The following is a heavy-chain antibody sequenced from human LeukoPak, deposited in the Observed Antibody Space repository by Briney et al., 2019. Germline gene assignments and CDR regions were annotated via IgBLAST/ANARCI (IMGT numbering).Heavy chain of an antibody. CDR2: IWYDGSNK. Sequence: PGGSLRLSCAASGFTFSSYGMHWVRQAPGKGLEWVSLIWYDGSNKDYADSVKGRFTISRDNSKNTLYLQMNSLRAEDTAVYYCARDRSTCTWYKGYFDYWGQGTLVTVSS. J-gene: IGHJ4*02. V-gene: IGHV3-33*01. D-gene: IGHD6-13*01. CDR3: ARDRSTCTWYKGYFDY. CDR1: GFTFSSYG.